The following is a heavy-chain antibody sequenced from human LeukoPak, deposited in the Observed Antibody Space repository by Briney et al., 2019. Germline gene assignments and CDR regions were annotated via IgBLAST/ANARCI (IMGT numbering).Heavy chain of an antibody. Sequence: GGSLRLSCAASGFTFSSYAMSWVRQAPGKGLEWVSAISGSGGSTYYADSVKGRFTISRDNSKNTLYLQMNSLRAEDTAVYYCAKDVTMIVVVTHIDYWGQGTLVTVSS. CDR2: ISGSGGST. CDR3: AKDVTMIVVVTHIDY. CDR1: GFTFSSYA. J-gene: IGHJ4*02. D-gene: IGHD3-22*01. V-gene: IGHV3-23*01.